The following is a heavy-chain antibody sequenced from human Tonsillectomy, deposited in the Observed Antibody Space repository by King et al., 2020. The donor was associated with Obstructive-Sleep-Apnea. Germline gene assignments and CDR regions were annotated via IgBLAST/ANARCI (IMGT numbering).Heavy chain of an antibody. V-gene: IGHV4-59*08. D-gene: IGHD3-22*01. J-gene: IGHJ4*02. CDR1: GGSISNYY. CDR2: IYYSGST. Sequence: QLQESGPGLVKPSETLSLTCTVSGGSISNYYWSWIRQPPGKGLEWIGYIYYSGSTNYNPSLKSRATISVDTSKNQFSLKLSSVTAADTAVYFCARHGETFYYGNSNYYIFDYWGQGTLVTVSS. CDR3: ARHGETFYYGNSNYYIFDY.